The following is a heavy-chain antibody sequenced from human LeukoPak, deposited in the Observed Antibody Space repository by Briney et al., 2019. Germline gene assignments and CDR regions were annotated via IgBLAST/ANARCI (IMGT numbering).Heavy chain of an antibody. CDR2: IYYIGST. Sequence: SETLSLTCTVSGDSVSRSSYYWTWIRQPPGEGLEWIGYIYYIGSTNYNPSLRSRLTMSVDTSKNQFSLRLSSVIAADTAVYYCARYYDSTGSFDYWGQGTLVTVSS. CDR1: GDSVSRSSYY. V-gene: IGHV4-61*01. J-gene: IGHJ4*02. CDR3: ARYYDSTGSFDY. D-gene: IGHD3-22*01.